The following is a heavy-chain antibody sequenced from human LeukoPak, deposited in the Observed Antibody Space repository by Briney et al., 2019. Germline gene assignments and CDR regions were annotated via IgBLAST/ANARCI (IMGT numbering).Heavy chain of an antibody. Sequence: GGSLRLSCAASGFIFSDYYMNWIRQAPGKGLEWVSYISSSGNTRYYADSVKGRFTISRDNAKNLLFLQMYSLRAKDTAVYYCARGDYYGSDNAFDIWGQGTMVTVSS. D-gene: IGHD3-10*01. CDR2: ISSSGNTR. CDR3: ARGDYYGSDNAFDI. J-gene: IGHJ3*02. CDR1: GFIFSDYY. V-gene: IGHV3-11*01.